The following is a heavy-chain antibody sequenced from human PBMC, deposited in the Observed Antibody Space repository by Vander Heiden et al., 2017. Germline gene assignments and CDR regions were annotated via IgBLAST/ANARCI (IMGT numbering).Heavy chain of an antibody. CDR3: ARSFSAANWNYVGN. CDR2: VIPIFGTP. D-gene: IGHD1-7*01. Sequence: QVQLVQSGAEVKRPGSSVNVSSKTSGGAFKNYAISWVRQDHGQGLEWMGGVIPIFGTPQYPQRFQGRVTITADESTSTAYMALSSLTSEDTAIYYCARSFSAANWNYVGNWGQGTLVTVSS. CDR1: GGAFKNYA. J-gene: IGHJ4*02. V-gene: IGHV1-69*01.